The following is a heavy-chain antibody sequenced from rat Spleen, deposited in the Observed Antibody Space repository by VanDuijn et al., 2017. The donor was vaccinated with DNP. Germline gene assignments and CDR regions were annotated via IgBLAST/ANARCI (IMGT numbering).Heavy chain of an antibody. CDR3: ARSELAYFAY. D-gene: IGHD5-1*01. J-gene: IGHJ2*01. CDR1: GFSLTSYG. V-gene: IGHV5-31*01. Sequence: VQLKESGPGLVQPSQTLSLTCTVSGFSLTSYGVSWVRQPPGKGLEWVAAITSSGGSTYYPDSVKGRFTISRDNVKNTLYLQMNSLRSEDTANYYCARSELAYFAYWGQGVMVTVSS. CDR2: ITSSGGST.